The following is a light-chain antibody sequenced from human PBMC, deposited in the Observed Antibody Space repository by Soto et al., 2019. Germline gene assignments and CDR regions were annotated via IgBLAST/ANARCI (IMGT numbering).Light chain of an antibody. CDR2: DVS. J-gene: IGLJ1*01. Sequence: QSVLTQPASVSGSPGQSITISCTGTSSDVGGYSYVSWYQQLPGKAPKLMIYDVSDRPSGVSNRFSGSKSGNTASLTISGLQAEDEADYYCSSYTSSSTLYVFGTGTKVTVL. CDR1: SSDVGGYSY. V-gene: IGLV2-14*01. CDR3: SSYTSSSTLYV.